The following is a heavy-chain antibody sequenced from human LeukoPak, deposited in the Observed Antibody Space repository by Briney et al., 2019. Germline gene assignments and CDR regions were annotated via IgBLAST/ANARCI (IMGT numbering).Heavy chain of an antibody. D-gene: IGHD1-26*01. CDR2: IYNGGNT. CDR1: GVSINTYY. CDR3: AAGPWELDF. V-gene: IGHV4-4*09. J-gene: IGHJ4*02. Sequence: PSETLSLTCTVSGVSINTYYVSWIRQAPGKGLEFLGFIYNGGNTNYNPSLKSRATISVDTSNNQFSLRLTSVTAADTAMYYCAAGPWELDFWGQGTLVTVSS.